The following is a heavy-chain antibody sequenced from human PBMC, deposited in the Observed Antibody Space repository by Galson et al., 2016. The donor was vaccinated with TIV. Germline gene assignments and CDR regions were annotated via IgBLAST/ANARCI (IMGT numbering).Heavy chain of an antibody. V-gene: IGHV1-2*02. CDR2: ITPINGDT. Sequence: SVKVSCKASGYMFTDYYIHWVRQAPGQGLEWMGWITPINGDTKYAQKFQGRVAMTRDKSISTAYLELTRVTTVDTAVYYCARDRITYYFDIPFDYWGQGTQVTVSS. CDR3: ARDRITYYFDIPFDY. D-gene: IGHD3-9*01. J-gene: IGHJ4*02. CDR1: GYMFTDYY.